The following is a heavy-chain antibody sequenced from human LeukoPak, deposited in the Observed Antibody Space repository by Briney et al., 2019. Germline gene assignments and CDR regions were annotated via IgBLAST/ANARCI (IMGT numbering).Heavy chain of an antibody. CDR2: ISSSGSTK. D-gene: IGHD6-19*01. J-gene: IGHJ3*02. V-gene: IGHV3-11*01. Sequence: PGGSLRRSCAVSGFTFSDYYMSWIRQAPGKGLEWVSYISSSGSTKYYADSVKGRFTISRDNAKNSLYLQMNSLRAEDTAVYYCARDSGLSRAQWLVRDDAFDIWGQGTMVTVSS. CDR1: GFTFSDYY. CDR3: ARDSGLSRAQWLVRDDAFDI.